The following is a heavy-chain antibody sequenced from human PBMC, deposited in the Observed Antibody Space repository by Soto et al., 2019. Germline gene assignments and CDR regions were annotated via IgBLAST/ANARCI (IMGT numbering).Heavy chain of an antibody. CDR2: ISSSSSTI. CDR1: GFTFSSYS. Sequence: EVQLVESGGGLVQPGGSLRLSCAASGFTFSSYSMNWVRQAPGKGLEWVSYISSSSSTIYYANSVKGRITISRDNAKNSLYLNMNSLRAEDTAVYYCARANSSTPFDSWGQGTLVTVS. CDR3: ARANSSTPFDS. D-gene: IGHD6-13*01. J-gene: IGHJ4*02. V-gene: IGHV3-48*01.